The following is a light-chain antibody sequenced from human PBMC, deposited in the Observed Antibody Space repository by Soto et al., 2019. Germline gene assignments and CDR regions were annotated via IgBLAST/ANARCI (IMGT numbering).Light chain of an antibody. J-gene: IGKJ4*01. Sequence: EIGLTQSPATLSLSPGERATLSCRASQSISSGLAGYQQKPGQAPRLLIYDASNRATGIPARFSGSGSGTDFTLTISTLEPEDFAVYYCRQRSAWPLTFGGGTKVEIK. CDR2: DAS. CDR3: RQRSAWPLT. V-gene: IGKV3-11*01. CDR1: QSISSG.